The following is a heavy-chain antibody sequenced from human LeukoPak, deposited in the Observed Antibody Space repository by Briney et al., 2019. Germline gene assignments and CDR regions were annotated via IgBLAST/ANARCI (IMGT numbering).Heavy chain of an antibody. J-gene: IGHJ4*01. Sequence: GVSLRLSCAGSVTNAWMSWVRQAPGKGLEWVGRIKTTNEGGPTDYGEPAKGRFTISRDDSKSTLYLQMYSLKTEDTAVYYCTADLSDSAGDSFEYWGHGTLVTVSS. D-gene: IGHD2-15*01. V-gene: IGHV3-15*01. CDR3: TADLSDSAGDSFEY. CDR2: IKTTNEGGPT. CDR1: VTNAW.